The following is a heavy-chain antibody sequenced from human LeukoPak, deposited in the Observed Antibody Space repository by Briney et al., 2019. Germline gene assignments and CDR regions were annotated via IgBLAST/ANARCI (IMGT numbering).Heavy chain of an antibody. V-gene: IGHV3-7*03. CDR1: GFPFSSYW. J-gene: IGHJ5*02. D-gene: IGHD3-10*01. Sequence: GGSLRLSCVASGFPFSSYWMTWVRQAPGKGLEWVANIKQDGSKKSYVDSVKGRFTISRDNAKNSLYLQMNSLRAEDTAVYYCARDKDDYGSGNHWFDPWGQGTLVTVSS. CDR2: IKQDGSKK. CDR3: ARDKDDYGSGNHWFDP.